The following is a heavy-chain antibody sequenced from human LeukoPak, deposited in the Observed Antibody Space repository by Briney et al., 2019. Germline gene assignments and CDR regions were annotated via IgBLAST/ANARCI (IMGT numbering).Heavy chain of an antibody. CDR2: ISGSGDST. CDR3: AKECGRHYDDRAFDI. CDR1: GLTFSSSA. D-gene: IGHD3-10*02. J-gene: IGHJ3*02. V-gene: IGHV3-23*01. Sequence: QTGGSLRLSCAASGLTFSSSAMTWVRQSPERGLEWVSAISGSGDSTSYAGSLRGRFTIFRDNSKNTVYLQMSSLTAEDTAVHYCAKECGRHYDDRAFDIWGQGTMVTVSS.